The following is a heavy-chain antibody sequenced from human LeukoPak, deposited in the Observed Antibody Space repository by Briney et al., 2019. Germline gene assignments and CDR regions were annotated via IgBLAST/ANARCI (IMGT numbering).Heavy chain of an antibody. Sequence: PGGSLRLSCTASAFTFGDYAMSWVRQAPGKGLGWVGLIRNKAYVGTTEYAASVKGRFRISRDDSNSIAYLQMNSLKTDDTAVYYCARGWYNWNDNVPQAYNMDVWGQGTTVTVSS. CDR2: IRNKAYVGTT. CDR1: AFTFGDYA. D-gene: IGHD1-20*01. CDR3: ARGWYNWNDNVPQAYNMDV. V-gene: IGHV3-49*04. J-gene: IGHJ6*02.